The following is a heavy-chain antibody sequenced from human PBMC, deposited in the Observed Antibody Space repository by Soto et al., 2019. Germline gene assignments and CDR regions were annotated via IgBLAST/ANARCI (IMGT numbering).Heavy chain of an antibody. J-gene: IGHJ6*02. CDR1: GVSCSTYL. CDR3: VGALTYEVPYYYYGVDV. V-gene: IGHV3-7*01. CDR2: IKQGGNEK. Sequence: GGSLRLSCAASGVSCSTYLMSWVRQAPGKGLEWVANIKQGGNEKFYVDSVKGRFTISRDNDKKSLYLQMDSLRVEDTAVYYCVGALTYEVPYYYYGVDVWCQATTVAVSS. D-gene: IGHD3-16*01.